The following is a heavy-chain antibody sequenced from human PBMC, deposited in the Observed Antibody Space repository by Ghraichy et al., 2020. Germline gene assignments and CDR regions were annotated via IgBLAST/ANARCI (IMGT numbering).Heavy chain of an antibody. CDR3: AREGPITGTALWGMDV. CDR1: GFTFSYYS. V-gene: IGHV3-48*02. CDR2: ISSSSTI. J-gene: IGHJ6*02. D-gene: IGHD1-7*01. Sequence: GGSLRLSCAASGFTFSYYSMNWVRQAPGKGLEWVSYISSSSTIYYADSVKGRFTISRDNAKNSLYLQMNSLRDEDTAVYYCAREGPITGTALWGMDVWGQGTTVTVSS.